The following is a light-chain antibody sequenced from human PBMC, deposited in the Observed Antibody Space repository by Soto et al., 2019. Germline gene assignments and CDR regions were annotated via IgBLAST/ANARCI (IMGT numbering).Light chain of an antibody. CDR2: HAS. J-gene: IGKJ5*01. CDR1: QSVTSN. V-gene: IGKV3-15*01. Sequence: EIVMTQSPATLSVSPGERATLSCRASQSVTSNLAWYQQKPAQAPRLLIYHASARPGGTPARFSGSGSGTEFTLTISSLQSEDFAVYFCQQYNNLPPTFGQGTRLEIK. CDR3: QQYNNLPPT.